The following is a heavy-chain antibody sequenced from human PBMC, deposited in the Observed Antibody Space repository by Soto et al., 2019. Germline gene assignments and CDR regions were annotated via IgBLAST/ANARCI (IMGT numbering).Heavy chain of an antibody. V-gene: IGHV4-4*07. Sequence: QVQLQESGPGLVKPSETLSLTCTVSGGSISSYYWSWIRQPAGKGLEWIGRIYTSGSTNYNPSLKSRVTMSVDTSKNQFSLKLSSVTAADTAVYYCARGPHSGSKTLDFDYWGQGTLVTVSS. CDR3: ARGPHSGSKTLDFDY. CDR2: IYTSGST. CDR1: GGSISSYY. D-gene: IGHD1-26*01. J-gene: IGHJ4*02.